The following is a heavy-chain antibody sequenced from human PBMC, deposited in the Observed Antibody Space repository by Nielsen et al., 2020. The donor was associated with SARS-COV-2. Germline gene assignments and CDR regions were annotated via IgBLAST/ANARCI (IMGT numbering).Heavy chain of an antibody. D-gene: IGHD6-19*01. J-gene: IGHJ4*02. V-gene: IGHV3-53*01. Sequence: GESLKISCATSGFSFTSYTMNWVRQAPGKGLEWVSVFYSGGSTLYADSVKGRFTISRDNAKNSLYLQMNSLRAEDTAMYYCATSPRVAGTYYWGQGTLVTVSS. CDR3: ATSPRVAGTYY. CDR1: GFSFTSYT. CDR2: FYSGGST.